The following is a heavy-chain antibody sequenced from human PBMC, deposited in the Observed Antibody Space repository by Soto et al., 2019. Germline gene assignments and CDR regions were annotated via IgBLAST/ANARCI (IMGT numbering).Heavy chain of an antibody. CDR3: AKDRRYSNYGMDV. D-gene: IGHD6-13*01. Sequence: ESGGGLVQPGGSLRLSCAASGFTFSNYAMSWVRQAPGKGLEWASGIRGSGESTYYADSVKGRFTIYRDNSKNTLYLQMNSLRAEDTAVYYCAKDRRYSNYGMDVWGQGTTVTVSS. V-gene: IGHV3-23*01. CDR1: GFTFSNYA. CDR2: IRGSGEST. J-gene: IGHJ6*02.